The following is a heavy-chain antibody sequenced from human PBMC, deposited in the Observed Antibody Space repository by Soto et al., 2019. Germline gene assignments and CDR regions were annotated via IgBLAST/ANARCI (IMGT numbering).Heavy chain of an antibody. CDR3: ARYYGFWSGYYSVTKAAFDI. J-gene: IGHJ3*02. Sequence: SETLSLTCTVSGGSISNYYWSWIRQPPGKELEWIVYIYYSGSTSYNPSLTSRVTISVDTSKNQISLKLISVTAADTAMYYCARYYGFWSGYYSVTKAAFDIWGQGTMVTVSS. CDR2: IYYSGST. CDR1: GGSISNYY. D-gene: IGHD3-3*01. V-gene: IGHV4-59*08.